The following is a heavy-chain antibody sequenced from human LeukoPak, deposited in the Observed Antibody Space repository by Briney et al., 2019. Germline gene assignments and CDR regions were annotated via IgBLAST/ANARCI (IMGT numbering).Heavy chain of an antibody. D-gene: IGHD2-15*01. V-gene: IGHV3-9*01. CDR3: AKATAAPGAFDI. Sequence: GRSLRLSCAASGFTFDESAMHWVRQAPGKGLEWVSGIGWDSNSIIYADSVKGRFTISRDNAKNSLYLQMNSLRAEDTALYYCAKATAAPGAFDIWGQGTVVTVSS. CDR2: IGWDSNSI. J-gene: IGHJ3*02. CDR1: GFTFDESA.